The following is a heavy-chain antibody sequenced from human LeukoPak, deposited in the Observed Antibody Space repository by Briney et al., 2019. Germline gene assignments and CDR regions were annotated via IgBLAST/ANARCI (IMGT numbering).Heavy chain of an antibody. V-gene: IGHV3-66*01. CDR2: IYSGGST. Sequence: PGGSLRLSCAASGFTVSNNYMSWVRQAPGKGLEWVSLIYSGGSTSYADSVKGRFTISRDNAKNSLYLQMNSLRAEDTAVYYCARARSGSYSDWGQGTMVTVSS. CDR3: ARARSGSYSD. CDR1: GFTVSNNY. D-gene: IGHD1-26*01. J-gene: IGHJ3*01.